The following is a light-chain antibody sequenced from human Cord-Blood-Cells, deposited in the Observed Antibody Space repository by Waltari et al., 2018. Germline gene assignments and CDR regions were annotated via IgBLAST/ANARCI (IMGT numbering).Light chain of an antibody. CDR1: QSISSY. V-gene: IGKV1-39*01. CDR3: QQSYSTHT. J-gene: IGKJ4*01. Sequence: DIQMTQSPSSLSASVGERVTITCRASQSISSYLNWYQQKPGKAPKLLIYAASSLQSGVPSRFSGSGSGTDFTLTISSLQPEDFATYYCQQSYSTHTFGGGNMVEIK. CDR2: AAS.